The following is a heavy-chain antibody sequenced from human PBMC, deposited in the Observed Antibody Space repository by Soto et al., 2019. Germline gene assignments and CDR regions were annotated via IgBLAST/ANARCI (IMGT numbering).Heavy chain of an antibody. V-gene: IGHV3-30*04. Sequence: QVQLVEPGGGVVQPGRSLRLSCAASGFTFSNYTMHWVRQAPGKGLEWVALISYDEIDKYFADAVKGRFTISRDNSKNTLYLRMDSLRAEDTAVYYCAGRSGSSDYWGRGTLVTVSS. J-gene: IGHJ4*02. D-gene: IGHD3-10*01. CDR3: AGRSGSSDY. CDR1: GFTFSNYT. CDR2: ISYDEIDK.